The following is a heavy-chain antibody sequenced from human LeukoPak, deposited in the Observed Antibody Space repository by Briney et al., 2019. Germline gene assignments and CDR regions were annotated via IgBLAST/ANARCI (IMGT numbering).Heavy chain of an antibody. Sequence: GGSLRLSCAASGFTFSSYSMNWVRQAPGKGLEWVSSISSSSSYIYYADSVKGRFTISRDNAKNSLYLQMNSLRAEDTAVYYCARDRIQLWSFYYFDYWGQGTLVTVSS. CDR1: GFTFSSYS. J-gene: IGHJ4*02. CDR3: ARDRIQLWSFYYFDY. V-gene: IGHV3-21*01. CDR2: ISSSSSYI. D-gene: IGHD5-18*01.